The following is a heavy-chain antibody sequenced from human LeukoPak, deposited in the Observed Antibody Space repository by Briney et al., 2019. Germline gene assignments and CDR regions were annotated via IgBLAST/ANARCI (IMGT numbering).Heavy chain of an antibody. CDR2: IRYDGSNK. Sequence: GGSLRLSCAASGFTFSSYGMHWVRQAPGKGLEWVAFIRYDGSNKYYADSVKGRFTISRDNSKNTLYLRMNSLRAEDTAVYYCANGRYCSSTSCPPFDYWGQGTLVTVSS. CDR1: GFTFSSYG. D-gene: IGHD2-2*01. V-gene: IGHV3-30*02. CDR3: ANGRYCSSTSCPPFDY. J-gene: IGHJ4*02.